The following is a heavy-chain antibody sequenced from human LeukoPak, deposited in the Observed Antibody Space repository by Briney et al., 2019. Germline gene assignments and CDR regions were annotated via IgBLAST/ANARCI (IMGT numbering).Heavy chain of an antibody. D-gene: IGHD6-13*01. CDR1: GFTFSSYA. CDR3: ARVALRGIAAAPADY. J-gene: IGHJ4*02. Sequence: PGRSLRLSCAASGFTFSSYAMHWVRQAPGKGLEWVAVISYDGSNKYYADSVKGRFTISRDNSKNTLYLQMNSLRAEDTAVYYCARVALRGIAAAPADYWGQGPLVTVSS. V-gene: IGHV3-30-3*01. CDR2: ISYDGSNK.